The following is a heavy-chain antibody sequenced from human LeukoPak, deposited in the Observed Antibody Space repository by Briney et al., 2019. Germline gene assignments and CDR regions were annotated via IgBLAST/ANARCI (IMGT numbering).Heavy chain of an antibody. Sequence: GGSLRLSCTASGFTFGDYAMSWVRQAPGKGLEWVGFIRSKAYGGTTEYAASVKGRFTISRDDSKSIAYLQMNSLKTEDTAVYYCAGTVLRFSEWGAFDIWGQGTMVTVSS. CDR2: IRSKAYGGTT. V-gene: IGHV3-49*04. CDR3: AGTVLRFSEWGAFDI. CDR1: GFTFGDYA. J-gene: IGHJ3*02. D-gene: IGHD3-3*01.